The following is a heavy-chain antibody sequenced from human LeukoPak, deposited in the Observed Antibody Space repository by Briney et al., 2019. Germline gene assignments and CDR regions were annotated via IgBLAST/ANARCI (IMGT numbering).Heavy chain of an antibody. J-gene: IGHJ6*03. D-gene: IGHD6-13*01. V-gene: IGHV4-34*01. CDR1: GGSFSGYY. CDR2: INHSGST. Sequence: PSETLSLTCAVYGGSFSGYYWSWIRQPPGKGLEWIGEINHSGSTSYNPSLKSRVTISVDTSKNQFSLKLSSVTAADTAVYYCARMRAAAGPRTNYYYYMDVWGKGTTVTVSS. CDR3: ARMRAAAGPRTNYYYYMDV.